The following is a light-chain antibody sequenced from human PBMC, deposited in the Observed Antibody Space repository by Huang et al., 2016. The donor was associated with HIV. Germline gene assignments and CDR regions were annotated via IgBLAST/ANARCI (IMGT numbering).Light chain of an antibody. CDR3: QHSDGLSPLT. Sequence: AIRMTQSPSSLSASTGDRVTITCRASQDIGSSLAWYQQRPGKAPVLLIFDASTLQRGVPSRFTGSGSRTVFTLTIACLQVEYVATYYCQHSDGLSPLTFGGGTKVDI. CDR2: DAS. V-gene: IGKV1-8*01. J-gene: IGKJ4*01. CDR1: QDIGSS.